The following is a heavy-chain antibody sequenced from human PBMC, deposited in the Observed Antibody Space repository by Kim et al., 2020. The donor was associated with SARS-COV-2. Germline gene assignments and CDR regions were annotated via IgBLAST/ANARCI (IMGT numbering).Heavy chain of an antibody. CDR2: LFGTA. V-gene: IGHV1-69*01. CDR3: ARDGPS. J-gene: IGHJ4*02. Sequence: LFGTANYSQKFQGRVTITADESTRTAYMELSSLRSEDTAVYYCARDGPSWGQGTLVTVSS.